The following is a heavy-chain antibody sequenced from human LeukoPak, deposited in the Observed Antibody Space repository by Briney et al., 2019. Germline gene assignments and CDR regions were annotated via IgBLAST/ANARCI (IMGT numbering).Heavy chain of an antibody. CDR3: ARVPGPNWFDP. Sequence: SETLSLTCTVSGYSISSGYYWGWIRQPPGKGLEWIGSMHHSGSTYYNPSLKSRVTISVDTSKNQFSLKLSSVTAADTAVYYCARVPGPNWFDPWGQRTLVTVSS. V-gene: IGHV4-38-2*02. J-gene: IGHJ5*02. CDR1: GYSISSGYY. CDR2: MHHSGST.